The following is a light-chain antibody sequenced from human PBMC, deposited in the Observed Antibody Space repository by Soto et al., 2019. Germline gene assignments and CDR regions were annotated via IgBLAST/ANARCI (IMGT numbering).Light chain of an antibody. CDR2: SAS. CDR3: QQYSYWRT. J-gene: IGKJ1*01. CDR1: QSVSVN. V-gene: IGKV3D-15*01. Sequence: EVVLTQSPAILSLSPGERATLSCRASQSVSVNFAWYQHKPGQAPRPLIYSASDRAPGIPARFSGSGSGTEFTLTISSLQSEDFAVYYCQQYSYWRTFGQGTKVDIK.